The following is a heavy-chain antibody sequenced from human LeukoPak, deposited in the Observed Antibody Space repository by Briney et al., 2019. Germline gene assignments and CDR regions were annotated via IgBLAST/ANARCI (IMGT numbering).Heavy chain of an antibody. Sequence: SGGSLRLSCAASGFTFSSYEMNWVRQAPGKGLEWVSYISSSGSTIYYADSVKGRFTISRDNAKNSLYLQMNSLRAEDTAVYYCARGRWEQWLVRVLHEWTTLDYWGQGTLVTVSS. D-gene: IGHD6-19*01. CDR2: ISSSGSTI. V-gene: IGHV3-48*03. J-gene: IGHJ4*02. CDR1: GFTFSSYE. CDR3: ARGRWEQWLVRVLHEWTTLDY.